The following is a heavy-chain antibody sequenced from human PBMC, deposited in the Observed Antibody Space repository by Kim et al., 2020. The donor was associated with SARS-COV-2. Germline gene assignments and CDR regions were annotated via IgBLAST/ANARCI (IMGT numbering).Heavy chain of an antibody. D-gene: IGHD2-2*01. V-gene: IGHV3-9*01. J-gene: IGHJ4*02. Sequence: YADTVKGRFTISRDNAKNSLYLEMNSLRAEDTALYYCAKDEEIVVVPAALWGQGTLVTVSS. CDR3: AKDEEIVVVPAAL.